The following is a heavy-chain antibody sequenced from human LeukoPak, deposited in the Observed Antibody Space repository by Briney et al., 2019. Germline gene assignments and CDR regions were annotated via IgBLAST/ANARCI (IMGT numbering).Heavy chain of an antibody. CDR3: ARGAPSRD. CDR2: ISVTSSFT. Sequence: GGSLRLSCAASGVAFSDHYMCWICHAPREGLGWVSYISVTSSFTNYTDSVKGRFTISRDNAKKSLYLQMNSLRAEDTAVYFCARGAPSRDWGQGTLVTVSS. CDR1: GVAFSDHY. V-gene: IGHV3-11*06. J-gene: IGHJ4*02.